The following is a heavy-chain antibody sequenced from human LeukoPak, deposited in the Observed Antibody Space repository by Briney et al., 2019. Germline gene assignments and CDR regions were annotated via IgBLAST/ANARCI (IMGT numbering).Heavy chain of an antibody. J-gene: IGHJ6*02. D-gene: IGHD2-15*01. CDR1: GFTFSSYA. V-gene: IGHV3-23*01. CDR2: ISGSGGST. CDR3: ARGWHHGMDV. Sequence: TGGSLRLSCAASGFTFSSYAMSWVRQAPGKGLEWVSGISGSGGSTYYADSVKGRFTISRDNSKNTLYLQMNSLRAEDTAVYYRARGWHHGMDVWGQGTTVTVSS.